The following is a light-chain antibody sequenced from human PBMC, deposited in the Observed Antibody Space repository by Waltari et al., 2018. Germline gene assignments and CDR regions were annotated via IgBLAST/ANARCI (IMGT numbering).Light chain of an antibody. Sequence: QSALTQPASVSGSPGQSITISCTGSDSDVGTYNLVSWYQQRPGQAPKLMIYEVTKRPSGVTNRFSGSKSGNTASLTIAGLQAEDEADYYCCSYAGSSTVFGGGTKLTVL. V-gene: IGLV2-23*02. CDR3: CSYAGSSTV. J-gene: IGLJ3*02. CDR2: EVT. CDR1: DSDVGTYNL.